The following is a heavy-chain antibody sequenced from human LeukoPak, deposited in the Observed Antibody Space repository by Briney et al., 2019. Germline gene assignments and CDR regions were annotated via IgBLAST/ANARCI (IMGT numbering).Heavy chain of an antibody. D-gene: IGHD3-10*01. CDR3: ARAGSGSSPSDY. CDR1: GFTFSSYV. J-gene: IGHJ4*02. Sequence: GGSLRLSCAASGFTFSSYVMSWVRQAPGKGLEWVSSISNSGGSTYYADSVKGRFTISRDNSENTLYLQMNSLRAEDTAVYYCARAGSGSSPSDYWGQGTLVTVSS. V-gene: IGHV3-23*01. CDR2: ISNSGGST.